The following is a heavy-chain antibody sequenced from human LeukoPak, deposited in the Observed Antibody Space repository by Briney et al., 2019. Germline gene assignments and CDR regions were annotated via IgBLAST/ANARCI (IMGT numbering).Heavy chain of an antibody. J-gene: IGHJ6*03. CDR3: ARHIYYYYYMDV. CDR2: IYHSGST. D-gene: IGHD2-21*01. V-gene: IGHV4-4*02. CDR1: GGSISSSNW. Sequence: KSSETLSLTCAVSGGSISSSNWWSWVRQPPGKGLEWIGEIYHSGSTNYNPSLKSRVTISVDTSKNQFSLKLSSVTAADTAVYYCARHIYYYYYMDVWGKGTTVTISS.